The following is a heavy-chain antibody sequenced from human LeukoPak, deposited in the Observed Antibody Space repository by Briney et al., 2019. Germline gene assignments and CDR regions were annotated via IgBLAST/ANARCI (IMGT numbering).Heavy chain of an antibody. CDR3: ARDPRILGPGWEWAFDY. J-gene: IGHJ4*02. Sequence: ASVKVSCKASGYTFTSYGISWVRQAPGQGLEWMGWISAYNGNTNYAQKLQGRVTMTTDTSTSTAYMELRSLRSDDTAVYYCARDPRILGPGWEWAFDYWGQGTLVTVSS. CDR1: GYTFTSYG. CDR2: ISAYNGNT. V-gene: IGHV1-18*01. D-gene: IGHD1-26*01.